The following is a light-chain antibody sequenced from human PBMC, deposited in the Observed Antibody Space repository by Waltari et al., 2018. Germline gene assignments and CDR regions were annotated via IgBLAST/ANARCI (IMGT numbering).Light chain of an antibody. Sequence: TQSPATLSLSPGDRATLSCRASQSISSYLNWYQQKPGKAPKLLIYAASSVQRGTPSRFRGSGSGRDFSLSISSLQPEDFATYCCQQSYSQTRTFGQGTKVEIK. CDR2: AAS. J-gene: IGKJ1*01. CDR1: QSISSY. CDR3: QQSYSQTRT. V-gene: IGKV1-39*01.